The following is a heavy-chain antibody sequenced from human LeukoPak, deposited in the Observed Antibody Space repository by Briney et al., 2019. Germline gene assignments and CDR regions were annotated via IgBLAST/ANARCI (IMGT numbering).Heavy chain of an antibody. Sequence: GGSLRLSCAVSGFTFSNYAMSWVRQAPGKGLQWVSGISATGGSTYYADSVKGRFTISRDNSKNTLYLQMNSLRAEDTAVYYCAREGASSSFGYWGQGTLVTVSS. CDR2: ISATGGST. J-gene: IGHJ4*02. V-gene: IGHV3-23*01. CDR1: GFTFSNYA. CDR3: AREGASSSFGY. D-gene: IGHD6-13*01.